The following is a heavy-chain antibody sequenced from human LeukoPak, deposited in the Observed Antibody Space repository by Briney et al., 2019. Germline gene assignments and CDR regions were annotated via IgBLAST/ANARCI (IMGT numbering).Heavy chain of an antibody. CDR1: GFTFSSYG. CDR3: AKGQAVDDY. Sequence: GRSLRLSCAASGFTFSSYGMHWVRQAPGKGLEWVAVISYDGSNKYYADSVKGRFTISRDNSKNTLYLQMNSLGAEDTAVYYCAKGQAVDDYWGQGTLVTVSS. J-gene: IGHJ4*02. D-gene: IGHD6-19*01. V-gene: IGHV3-30*18. CDR2: ISYDGSNK.